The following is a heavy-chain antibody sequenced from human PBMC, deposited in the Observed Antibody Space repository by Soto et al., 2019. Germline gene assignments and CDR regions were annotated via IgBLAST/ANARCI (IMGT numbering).Heavy chain of an antibody. Sequence: GGSLRLSCAASGFTFDDYGMSWVRQAPGKGLEWVSGINWNDGSTGYADSVKGRFTISRDNAKNSLYLQMNSLRAEDTALYYCASIDGIAAAGHLDYWGQGTLVTVSS. CDR2: INWNDGST. J-gene: IGHJ4*02. CDR1: GFTFDDYG. CDR3: ASIDGIAAAGHLDY. V-gene: IGHV3-20*04. D-gene: IGHD6-13*01.